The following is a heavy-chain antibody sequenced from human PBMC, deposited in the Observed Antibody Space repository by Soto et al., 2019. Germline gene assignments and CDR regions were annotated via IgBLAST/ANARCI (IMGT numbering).Heavy chain of an antibody. CDR2: ITITGDTT. CDR1: GFIFTTSD. J-gene: IGHJ4*02. D-gene: IGHD2-21*02. CDR3: GKGGGGDHGY. Sequence: ESAGGLVQPGGSLRLSCEASGFIFTTSDMSWVRQAPGKGLEWISSITITGDTTHYADSVKGRFTISRDNSRNTVYLQMNSRKVDDTAVYYCGKGGGGDHGYWGQGTLVAVSS. V-gene: IGHV3-23*01.